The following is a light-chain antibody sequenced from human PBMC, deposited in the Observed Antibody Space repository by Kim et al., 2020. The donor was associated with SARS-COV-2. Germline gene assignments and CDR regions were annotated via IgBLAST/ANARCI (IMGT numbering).Light chain of an antibody. CDR2: QDT. CDR3: QTWDSSSVI. V-gene: IGLV3-1*01. J-gene: IGLJ2*01. CDR1: KLEDKY. Sequence: SVSPGQTASITCSGDKLEDKYVCWYQQKAGQSPLLLIYQDTKWPSGIPERFSGSNSGNTATLTISGTQAMDEADYYCQTWDSSSVIFGGGTQLTVL.